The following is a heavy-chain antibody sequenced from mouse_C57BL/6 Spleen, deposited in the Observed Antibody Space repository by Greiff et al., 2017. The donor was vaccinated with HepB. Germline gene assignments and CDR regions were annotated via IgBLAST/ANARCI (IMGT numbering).Heavy chain of an antibody. Sequence: QGQLQQPGAELVRPGSSVKLSCKASGYTFTSYWMDWVKQRPGQGLEWIGNIYPSDSETHYNQKFKDKATLTVDKSSSTAYMQLSSLTSEDSAVYYCARGDYDGLNAYWGQGTLVTVSA. J-gene: IGHJ3*01. CDR1: GYTFTSYW. D-gene: IGHD2-4*01. CDR3: ARGDYDGLNAY. V-gene: IGHV1-61*01. CDR2: IYPSDSET.